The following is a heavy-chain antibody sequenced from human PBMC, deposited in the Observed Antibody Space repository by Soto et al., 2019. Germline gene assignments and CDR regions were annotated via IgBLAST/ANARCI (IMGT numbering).Heavy chain of an antibody. CDR3: ARPFESDTAFDY. CDR1: GYIFTFYW. CDR2: IDPSDSYT. Sequence: PGESLKISCKGSGYIFTFYWIAWVRQVPGKGLEWMGRIDPSDSYTNYSPSFEGHVTISVDKSISTAYLQWSSLKASDTAMYYCARPFESDTAFDYWGQGTLVTVSA. J-gene: IGHJ4*02. V-gene: IGHV5-10-1*01. D-gene: IGHD5-18*01.